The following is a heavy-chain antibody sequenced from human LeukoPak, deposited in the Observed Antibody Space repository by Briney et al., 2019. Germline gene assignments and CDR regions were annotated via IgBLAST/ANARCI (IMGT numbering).Heavy chain of an antibody. CDR3: AELGITMIGGV. J-gene: IGHJ6*04. CDR2: ISGSGDST. Sequence: PGGTLRLPCAASGFTFSSYAMNWVRQAPGKGLEWVSGISGSGDSTYYADSVKGRFTISRDNAKNSLYLQMNSLRAEDTAVYYCAELGITMIGGVWGKGTTVTISS. V-gene: IGHV3-23*01. D-gene: IGHD3-10*02. CDR1: GFTFSSYA.